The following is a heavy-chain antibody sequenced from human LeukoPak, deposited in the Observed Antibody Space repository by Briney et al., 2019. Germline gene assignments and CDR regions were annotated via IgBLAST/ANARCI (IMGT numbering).Heavy chain of an antibody. V-gene: IGHV3-30-3*01. CDR3: ARETDGETAFDI. CDR1: GFTFSSYA. Sequence: GGSLRLSCAASGFTFSSYAMHWVRQAPGKGLEWVAVISYDGSNKYYADSVKGRFTISRDNSKNTLYLQMNSLRAEDTAVYYCARETDGETAFDIWGQGTMVTVSS. CDR2: ISYDGSNK. J-gene: IGHJ3*02. D-gene: IGHD5-24*01.